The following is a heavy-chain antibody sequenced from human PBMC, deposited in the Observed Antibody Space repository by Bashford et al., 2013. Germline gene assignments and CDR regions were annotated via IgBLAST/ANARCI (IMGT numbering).Heavy chain of an antibody. Sequence: SETLSLTCNVSGGAISSYYWSWIRQSPGKGLEWIGYISKSGSTNYNPSLKGRVTISLDASKSQFSLRLTSVTAADTAVYYCAKDRSGAYFTFDTWGQGTMVTVSS. CDR3: AKDRSGAYFTFDT. V-gene: IGHV4-59*01. CDR2: ISKSGST. J-gene: IGHJ3*02. D-gene: IGHD1-26*01. CDR1: GGAISSYY.